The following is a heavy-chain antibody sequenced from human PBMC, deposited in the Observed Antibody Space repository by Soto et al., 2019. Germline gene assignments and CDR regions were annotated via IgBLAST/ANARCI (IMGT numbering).Heavy chain of an antibody. CDR1: GGTFSSYA. Sequence: ASVKVSCKASGGTFSSYAISWVRQAPGQGLEWMGWINPNSGGTNYAQKFQGWVTMTRDTSISTAYMELSRLRSDDTAVYYCARDGDYYGMDVWGQGTTVTVSS. CDR2: INPNSGGT. D-gene: IGHD3-10*01. V-gene: IGHV1-2*04. CDR3: ARDGDYYGMDV. J-gene: IGHJ6*02.